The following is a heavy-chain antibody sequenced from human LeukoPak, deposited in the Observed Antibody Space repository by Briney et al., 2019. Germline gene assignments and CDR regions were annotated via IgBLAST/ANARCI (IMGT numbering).Heavy chain of an antibody. CDR2: FDPEDVET. Sequence: ASVKVSCKVSGYTLTELSMHWVRQAPGKGLEWMGGFDPEDVETIYAQKFQGRVTMTEDTSTDTAYMELSSLRSEDTAVYYCATPNVLRYFDWLEGFDYWGQGTLVTVSS. CDR3: ATPNVLRYFDWLEGFDY. V-gene: IGHV1-24*01. CDR1: GYTLTELS. J-gene: IGHJ4*02. D-gene: IGHD3-9*01.